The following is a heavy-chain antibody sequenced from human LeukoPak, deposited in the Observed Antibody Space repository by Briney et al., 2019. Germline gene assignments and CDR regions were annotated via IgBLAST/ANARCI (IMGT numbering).Heavy chain of an antibody. J-gene: IGHJ2*01. CDR3: ARVAGLYYEGSGYQWYFDL. CDR2: ISGSGGST. D-gene: IGHD3-22*01. V-gene: IGHV3-23*01. CDR1: GFTFSSYA. Sequence: GGSLRLSCAASGFTFSSYAMSWVSQAPGKGLEWVSAISGSGGSTYYADSVKGWFTISRDNSKNTLYLQMNSLRAEDTAVYYCARVAGLYYEGSGYQWYFDLWGRGALVTVSS.